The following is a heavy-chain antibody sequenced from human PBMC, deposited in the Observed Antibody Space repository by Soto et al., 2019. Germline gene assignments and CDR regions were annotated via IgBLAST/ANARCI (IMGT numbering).Heavy chain of an antibody. J-gene: IGHJ6*02. V-gene: IGHV1-8*01. CDR1: GYTFTSYH. D-gene: IGHD2-2*01. Sequence: QVQLVQSGAEVKKPGASVKVSCRASGYTFTSYHINWVRQATGQGLEWMGWMNPDSGNTGYAQKFQGRVTMTRNTSISTAYMELGRLRSEATAVSYCARWEELVVALTAGTGAHVWGQGATVTVSS. CDR3: ARWEELVVALTAGTGAHV. CDR2: MNPDSGNT.